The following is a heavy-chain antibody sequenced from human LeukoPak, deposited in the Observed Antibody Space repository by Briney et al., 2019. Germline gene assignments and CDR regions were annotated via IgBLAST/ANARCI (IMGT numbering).Heavy chain of an antibody. CDR2: IYYSGST. V-gene: IGHV4-39*07. CDR3: ARDSVVPAAYDAFDI. D-gene: IGHD2-2*01. Sequence: SETLSLTCTVSGGSISSSSYYWGWIRQPPGKGLEWIGSIYYSGSTYYNPSLKSRVTISVDTSKNQFSLKLSSVTAADTAVYYCARDSVVPAAYDAFDIWGQGTMVTVSS. J-gene: IGHJ3*02. CDR1: GGSISSSSYY.